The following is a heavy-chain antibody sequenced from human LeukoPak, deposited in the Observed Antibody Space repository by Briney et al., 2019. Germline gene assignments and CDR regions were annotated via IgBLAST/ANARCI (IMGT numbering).Heavy chain of an antibody. Sequence: SETLSLTCAVSGGSINNYYWSWIRQPPGKGLEWIGYISYSGNTNYNASLRSRVTISVDTSKNQFSLNLNSVTAADTAMYYCARHEGMTTYDYWGRGTLVTVFS. CDR1: GGSINNYY. V-gene: IGHV4-59*08. J-gene: IGHJ4*02. D-gene: IGHD4-17*01. CDR2: ISYSGNT. CDR3: ARHEGMTTYDY.